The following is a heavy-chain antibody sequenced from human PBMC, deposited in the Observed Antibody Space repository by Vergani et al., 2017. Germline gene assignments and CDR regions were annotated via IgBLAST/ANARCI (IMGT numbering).Heavy chain of an antibody. J-gene: IGHJ5*02. CDR2: IWYDGSNK. V-gene: IGHV3-33*01. CDR1: GFTFSRYG. D-gene: IGHD6-13*01. Sequence: QVQLVESGGGVVQPGRSLRLSCAASGFTFSRYGMHWVRQAPGKGLEWVAVIWYDGSNKYYADSVKGRFTISRDNSKNTLYLQMNSLRAEDTAVYYCARDGSAADHWWFDPWGQGTLVTVSS. CDR3: ARDGSAADHWWFDP.